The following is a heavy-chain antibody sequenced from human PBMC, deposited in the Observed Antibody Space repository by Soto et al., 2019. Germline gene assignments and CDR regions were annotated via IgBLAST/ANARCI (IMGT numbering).Heavy chain of an antibody. CDR2: IYYSGST. CDR1: GGSISSSSYY. D-gene: IGHD4-4*01. Sequence: ASETLSLTCTVSGGSISSSSYYWGWIRQPPGKGLEWIGSIYYSGSTYYNPSLKSRVTISVDTSKNQFSLKLSSVTAADTAVYYCARTSYSNYAFDYWGQGTLVTVSS. V-gene: IGHV4-39*01. J-gene: IGHJ4*02. CDR3: ARTSYSNYAFDY.